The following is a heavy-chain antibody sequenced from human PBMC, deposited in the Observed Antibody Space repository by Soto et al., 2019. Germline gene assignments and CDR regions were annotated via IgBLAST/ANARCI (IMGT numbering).Heavy chain of an antibody. D-gene: IGHD2-15*01. J-gene: IGHJ5*02. CDR1: GFTFSSYW. Sequence: PGGSLRLSCVASGFTFSSYWMTWVRQAPGKGLEWVANINKDGSEKYYVDSVKGRFTISRDNAKNSLYLQMNSLRAEDTAVYYCARDRTVVAATHWFDPWGQGTLVTVSS. V-gene: IGHV3-7*01. CDR2: INKDGSEK. CDR3: ARDRTVVAATHWFDP.